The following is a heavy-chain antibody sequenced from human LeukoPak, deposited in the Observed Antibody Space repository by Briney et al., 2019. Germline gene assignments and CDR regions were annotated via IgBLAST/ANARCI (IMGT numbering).Heavy chain of an antibody. V-gene: IGHV4-34*01. CDR3: AGGDCSSTSCNYYYGMDV. J-gene: IGHJ6*02. CDR1: GGSFSGYY. D-gene: IGHD2-2*01. Sequence: SETLSLTCAVYGGSFSGYYWSWIRQPPGKGLEWIGEINHSGSTNYNPSLKSRVTISVDTSKNQFSLKLSSVTAADTAVYYCAGGDCSSTSCNYYYGMDVWGQGTTVTVSS. CDR2: INHSGST.